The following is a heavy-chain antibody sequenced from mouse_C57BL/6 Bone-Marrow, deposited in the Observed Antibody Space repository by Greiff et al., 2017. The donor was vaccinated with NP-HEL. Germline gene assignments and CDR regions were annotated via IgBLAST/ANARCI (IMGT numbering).Heavy chain of an antibody. Sequence: EVQGVESGPELVKPGASVKIPCKASGYTFTDYNMDWVQQSHGKSLEWIGDINPNNGGTIYNQKFKGKATLTVDKSSSTAYMELRSLTSEDTAVYYCARITTGDLDYWGQGTTLTVSS. CDR1: GYTFTDYN. CDR3: ARITTGDLDY. CDR2: INPNNGGT. V-gene: IGHV1-18*01. J-gene: IGHJ2*01. D-gene: IGHD1-1*01.